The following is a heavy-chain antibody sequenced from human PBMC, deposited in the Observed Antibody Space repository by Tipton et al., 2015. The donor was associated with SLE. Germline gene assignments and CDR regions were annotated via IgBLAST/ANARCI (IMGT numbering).Heavy chain of an antibody. D-gene: IGHD6-19*01. V-gene: IGHV4-4*07. CDR2: FYPGGTT. CDR1: GDSISNYY. J-gene: IGHJ2*01. Sequence: TLSLTCTVSGDSISNYYWSWIRQSAGKGLEWMGRFYPGGTTSYHPPFKSRVTMSADTSKNQLSLKLNSVTAADTAVYYCARGVRIAVVKGWYFDLWGRGTLVTVSS. CDR3: ARGVRIAVVKGWYFDL.